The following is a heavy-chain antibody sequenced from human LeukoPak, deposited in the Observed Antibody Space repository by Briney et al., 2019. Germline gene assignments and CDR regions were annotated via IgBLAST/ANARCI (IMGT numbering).Heavy chain of an antibody. Sequence: GGSLRLSSEASGFSFSNYWMTWVRQAPGKGLEWVADINQNGGQSYYVDSVKGRFTLSRDNAKNSLFLQLNSLRAEDTAVYYCVKNSGWYCLDYWGQGITVIVSS. CDR1: GFSFSNYW. CDR2: INQNGGQS. J-gene: IGHJ4*02. D-gene: IGHD6-13*01. V-gene: IGHV3-7*03. CDR3: VKNSGWYCLDY.